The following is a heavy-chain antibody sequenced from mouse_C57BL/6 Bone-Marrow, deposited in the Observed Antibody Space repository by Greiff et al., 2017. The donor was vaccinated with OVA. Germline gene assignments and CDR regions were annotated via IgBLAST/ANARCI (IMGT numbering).Heavy chain of an antibody. J-gene: IGHJ4*01. D-gene: IGHD1-1*01. CDR1: GFSLTSYG. V-gene: IGHV2-2*01. CDR3: ARPLYGSPYYYAMDY. CDR2: IWSGGST. Sequence: VQRVESGPGLVQPSQSLSITCTVSGFSLTSYGVHWVRQSPGKGLEWLGVIWSGGSTDYNAAFISRLSISKDNSKSQVFFKMNSLQADDTAIYYCARPLYGSPYYYAMDYWGPGTSVTVST.